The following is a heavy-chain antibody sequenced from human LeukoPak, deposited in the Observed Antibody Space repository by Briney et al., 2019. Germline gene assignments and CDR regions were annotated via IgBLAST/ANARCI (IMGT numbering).Heavy chain of an antibody. CDR3: ATQGTLTPHNAFDV. D-gene: IGHD2-15*01. CDR1: GYDFANFW. Sequence: GESLKISCQASGYDFANFWIGWVRQMPGKGLDWMGIIYPGDSDTRYSPSFQGQVTISADKSISTAYLQWTSLKASDTAMYYGATQGTLTPHNAFDVWGQGTMVTVSS. V-gene: IGHV5-51*01. J-gene: IGHJ3*01. CDR2: IYPGDSDT.